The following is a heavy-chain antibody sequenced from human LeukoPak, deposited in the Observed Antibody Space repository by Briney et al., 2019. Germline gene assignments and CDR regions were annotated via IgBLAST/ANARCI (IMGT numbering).Heavy chain of an antibody. J-gene: IGHJ6*03. CDR1: GGTFSTDA. CDR2: IVPIFGMT. Sequence: GASVKVSCKASGGTFSTDAISWVRQAPGQGLEWMGGIVPIFGMTNYAQRFQGRVTMTRDMSTSTVYMELSSLRSEDTAVYYCARDPGLRGYYYYMDVWGKGTTVTVSS. V-gene: IGHV1-69*10. D-gene: IGHD5/OR15-5a*01. CDR3: ARDPGLRGYYYYMDV.